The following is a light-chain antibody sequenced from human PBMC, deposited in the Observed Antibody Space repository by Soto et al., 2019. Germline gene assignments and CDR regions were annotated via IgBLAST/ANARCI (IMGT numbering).Light chain of an antibody. CDR3: CSNAGRPDV. CDR2: DVD. V-gene: IGLV2-11*01. CDR1: SXDIGGYNY. J-gene: IGLJ1*01. Sequence: QSVLTQPRSVSGSPGQSVAISCTGTSXDIGGYNYVSWYQQHPGKAPKVMIYDVDKRPSGVPDRFSGSKSGNTASLTISDLRTEDEADYYCCSNAGRPDVFGTGTKVTVL.